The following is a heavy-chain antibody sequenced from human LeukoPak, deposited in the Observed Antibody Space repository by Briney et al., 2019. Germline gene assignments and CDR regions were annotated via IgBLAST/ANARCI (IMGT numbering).Heavy chain of an antibody. CDR1: GFTFSSYW. J-gene: IGHJ4*02. CDR2: IASDGSST. CDR3: ARDTDILTGYYLLDY. D-gene: IGHD3-9*01. V-gene: IGHV3-74*01. Sequence: GGSLRLSCAASGFTFSSYWMNWVRQAPGKGLVWVSRIASDGSSTTYADSVKGRFSISRDNAKNTLYLQMNSLRAEDTAVYYCARDTDILTGYYLLDYWGQGTLVTVSS.